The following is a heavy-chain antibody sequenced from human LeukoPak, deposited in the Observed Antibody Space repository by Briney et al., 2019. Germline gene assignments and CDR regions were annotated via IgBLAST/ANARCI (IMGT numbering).Heavy chain of an antibody. CDR1: GYTFTSYY. CDR3: SLGLVAPDYYHGMDV. CDR2: INPSGGST. J-gene: IGHJ6*02. V-gene: IGHV1-46*01. Sequence: ASVKVSCKASGYTFTSYYMHWVRQAPGQGLEWMGIINPSGGSTSYAQKFQGRVTMTEDTSTDTAYMELSSLRSEDTAVYYCSLGLVAPDYYHGMDVWGQGTTVTVSS. D-gene: IGHD5-12*01.